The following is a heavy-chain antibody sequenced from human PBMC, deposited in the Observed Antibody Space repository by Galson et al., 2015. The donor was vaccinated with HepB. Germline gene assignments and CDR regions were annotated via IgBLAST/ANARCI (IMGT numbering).Heavy chain of an antibody. CDR1: GFTFSNAW. D-gene: IGHD5-18*01. CDR3: TTDRDTATVTLPFDY. Sequence: SLRLSCAASGFTFSNAWMNWVRQAPGKGLEWVGPIKSKTDGGTTDYAAPVKGRFTISRDDSKNTLYLQMNSLKTEDTAVYYCTTDRDTATVTLPFDYWGQGTLVTVSS. V-gene: IGHV3-15*07. CDR2: IKSKTDGGTT. J-gene: IGHJ4*02.